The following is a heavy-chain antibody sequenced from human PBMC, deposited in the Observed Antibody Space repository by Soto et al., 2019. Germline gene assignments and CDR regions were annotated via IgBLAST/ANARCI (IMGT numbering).Heavy chain of an antibody. J-gene: IGHJ4*02. CDR2: ISSSSSTI. CDR3: ASTPTTPILAAADYYFEY. D-gene: IGHD6-13*01. V-gene: IGHV3-48*02. Sequence: GGSLRLSCAASGFTFSSYSMNWVRQAPGKGLEWVSYISSSSSTIYYADSVKGRFTISRDNAKNSLYLQMNSLRDEDTAVYYCASTPTTPILAAADYYFEYWCQGTLVTVST. CDR1: GFTFSSYS.